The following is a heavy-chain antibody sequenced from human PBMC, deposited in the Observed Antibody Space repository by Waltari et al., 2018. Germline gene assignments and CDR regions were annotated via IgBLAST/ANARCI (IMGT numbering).Heavy chain of an antibody. J-gene: IGHJ4*02. Sequence: EVQLLESGGGLVQPGGSLRLSCAASGFTFSSYAMSWVRQAPGKVLGLVSAIVGSGGSTYYADSVKGRFTISRDNSKNTLYLQMNSLRAEDTAVYYCAKGPRGYSSSWENYWGQGTLVTVSS. CDR3: AKGPRGYSSSWENY. D-gene: IGHD6-13*01. V-gene: IGHV3-23*01. CDR2: IVGSGGST. CDR1: GFTFSSYA.